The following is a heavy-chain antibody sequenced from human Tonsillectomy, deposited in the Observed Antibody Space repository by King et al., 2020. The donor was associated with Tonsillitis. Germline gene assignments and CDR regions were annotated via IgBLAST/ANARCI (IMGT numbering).Heavy chain of an antibody. CDR2: INSDGSST. D-gene: IGHD5-18*01. CDR3: ARGGGYSYGLVY. J-gene: IGHJ4*02. V-gene: IGHV3-74*01. Sequence: VQLVESGGGLVPPGGSLRLSCAASGFTFSIYWMHWVRQAPGKGLVWVSRINSDGSSTSYADSVKGRFTISRDNAKNTLYLQMNSLRAEDTAVYYCARGGGYSYGLVYWGQGTLVTVSS. CDR1: GFTFSIYW.